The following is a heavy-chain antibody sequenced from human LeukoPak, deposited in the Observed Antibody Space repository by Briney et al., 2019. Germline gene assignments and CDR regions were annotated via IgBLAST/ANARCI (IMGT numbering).Heavy chain of an antibody. CDR2: FDPEDGET. J-gene: IGHJ3*02. Sequence: ASVKVSCKASGYTFTNNDINWVRQAPGKGLEWMGGFDPEDGETIYAQKFQGRVTMTEDTSTDTAYMELSSLRSEDTAVYYCATRTAGTLDDAFDIWGQGTMVTVSS. CDR1: GYTFTNND. V-gene: IGHV1-24*01. CDR3: ATRTAGTLDDAFDI. D-gene: IGHD1-14*01.